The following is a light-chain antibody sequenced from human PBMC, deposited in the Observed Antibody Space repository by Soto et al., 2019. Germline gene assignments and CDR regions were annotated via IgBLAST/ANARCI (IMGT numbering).Light chain of an antibody. Sequence: QSALTQPASVSGSPGQSITISCTGTSSDVGGYSFVSWYQQHPGKAPKVIIYEGSKRPSGVPDRFSGSKSGTSASLAISGLRSEDEADYYCATWDDSLSAFYVFGTGTKVTVL. CDR3: ATWDDSLSAFYV. V-gene: IGLV2-14*02. J-gene: IGLJ1*01. CDR2: EGS. CDR1: SSDVGGYSF.